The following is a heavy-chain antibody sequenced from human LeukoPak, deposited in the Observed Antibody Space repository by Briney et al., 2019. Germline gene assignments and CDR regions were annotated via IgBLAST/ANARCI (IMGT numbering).Heavy chain of an antibody. D-gene: IGHD6-13*01. V-gene: IGHV3-23*01. CDR1: GFTFSSFA. CDR3: AKDEGVGYSSSWYDY. CDR2: ISGSGGGT. Sequence: GGSLRLSCAASGFTFSSFAMSWVRQAPGKGLEWVSNISGSGGGTYYADSVKGRFTISRDNSKNTLYLQMNSLRAEDTAVYYCAKDEGVGYSSSWYDYWGQGTLVTVSS. J-gene: IGHJ4*02.